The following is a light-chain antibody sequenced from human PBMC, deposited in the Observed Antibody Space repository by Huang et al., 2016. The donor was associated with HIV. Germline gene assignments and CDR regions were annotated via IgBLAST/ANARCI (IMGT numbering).Light chain of an antibody. CDR3: QQYNVFPLT. J-gene: IGKJ4*01. CDR1: QSISSL. CDR2: KAS. V-gene: IGKV1-5*03. Sequence: DIQMTQSPSTLSASVGDRVTITCRASQSISSLLAWYKQQLGKAPNILMYKASNLDSGVPSRFSGSGSGTEFTLTVSSLQPDDFATYYCQQYNVFPLTFGGGTVVE.